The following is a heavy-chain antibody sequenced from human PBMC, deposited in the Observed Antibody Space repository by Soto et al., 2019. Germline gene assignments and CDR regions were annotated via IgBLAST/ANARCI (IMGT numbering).Heavy chain of an antibody. V-gene: IGHV1-58*01. CDR2: IVVGSGNT. CDR3: AAAPIHYYGSGSYGART. CDR1: GFTFTSSA. J-gene: IGHJ5*02. Sequence: SVKVSCKASGFTFTSSAVQWVRQARGQRLEWIGWIVVGSGNTNYAQKFQERVTITRDMSTSTAYMELSSLRSEDTAVYYCAAAPIHYYGSGSYGARTWGQGTLVTVS. D-gene: IGHD3-10*01.